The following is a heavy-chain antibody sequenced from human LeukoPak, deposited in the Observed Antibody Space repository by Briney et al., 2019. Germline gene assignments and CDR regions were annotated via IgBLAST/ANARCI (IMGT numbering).Heavy chain of an antibody. J-gene: IGHJ4*02. CDR3: ARDPYGDYRGYYFDY. D-gene: IGHD4-17*01. V-gene: IGHV4-39*02. Sequence: SETLSLTCTVSGGSISSSSYYWGWIRQPPGKGLEWIGSIYYSGSTYYNPSLKSRVTISVDTSKNQFSLKLSSVTAADTAVYYCARDPYGDYRGYYFDYWGQGTLVTVSS. CDR2: IYYSGST. CDR1: GGSISSSSYY.